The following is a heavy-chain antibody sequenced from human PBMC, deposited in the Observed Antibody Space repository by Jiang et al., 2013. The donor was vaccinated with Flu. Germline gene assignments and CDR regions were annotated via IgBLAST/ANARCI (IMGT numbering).Heavy chain of an antibody. CDR2: ISTSGGST. CDR3: ANLAGGYSGMDV. Sequence: LVQPGGSLRLSCAASGFTFSSNVMNWVRQTPGKGLEWVSTISTSGGSTYYADSVKGRFTISRDNSKNTLYLQMNSLRVEDTAVYYCANLAGGYSGMDVWGQGTTVTVSS. V-gene: IGHV3-23*01. J-gene: IGHJ6*02. CDR1: GFTFSSNV. D-gene: IGHD3-10*01.